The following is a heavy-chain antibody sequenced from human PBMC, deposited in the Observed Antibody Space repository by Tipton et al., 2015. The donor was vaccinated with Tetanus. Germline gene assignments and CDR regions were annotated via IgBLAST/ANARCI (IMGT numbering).Heavy chain of an antibody. Sequence: LRLSCTVSGGSVSSSGYFWGWIRQSPGKGLEWIGSVNSGGTTYHNPSLKGRLTISVDTSKNQFSRRLTSVTATDTAVYYCGRHGGSYSAYWCFDLWGRGSLVAVSS. CDR1: GGSVSSSGYF. J-gene: IGHJ2*01. CDR2: VNSGGTT. CDR3: GRHGGSYSAYWCFDL. V-gene: IGHV4-39*01. D-gene: IGHD1-26*01.